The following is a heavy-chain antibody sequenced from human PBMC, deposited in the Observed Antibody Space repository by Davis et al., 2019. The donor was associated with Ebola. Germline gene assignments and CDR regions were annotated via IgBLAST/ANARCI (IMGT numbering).Heavy chain of an antibody. Sequence: SVKVSCKASGGTFSSYAISWVRQAPGQGLEWMGGIIPIFGTANNAQKFQGRVTITTDTSASTAYLDLSSLRSDDTAVFYCARATFGYNSGWYADYWGQGTLVTVSS. CDR1: GGTFSSYA. CDR2: IIPIFGTA. J-gene: IGHJ4*02. D-gene: IGHD6-19*01. V-gene: IGHV1-69*05. CDR3: ARATFGYNSGWYADY.